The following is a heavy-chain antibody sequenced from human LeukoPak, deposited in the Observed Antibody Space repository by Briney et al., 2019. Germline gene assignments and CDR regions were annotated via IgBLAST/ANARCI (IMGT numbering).Heavy chain of an antibody. V-gene: IGHV1-2*02. CDR1: GYTFTGYY. CDR2: INPNSGGT. D-gene: IGHD3-10*01. CDR3: ARGPSQNYHDY. Sequence: RASVKVSCKASGYTFTGYYMHWVRQAPGQWLEWMGWINPNSGGTNYAQKFQGRVTMTRDTSISTAYMELRSLRSDDTAVYYCARGPSQNYHDYWGQGTLVTVSS. J-gene: IGHJ4*02.